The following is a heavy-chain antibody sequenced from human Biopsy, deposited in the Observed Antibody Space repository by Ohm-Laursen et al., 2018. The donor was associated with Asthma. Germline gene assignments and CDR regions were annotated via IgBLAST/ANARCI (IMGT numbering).Heavy chain of an antibody. Sequence: TQTLTLTFTLSGLSLSKTGMRVSWIRQPLGKALEWLARIDWDDDKFYSASLKTRLTISKDTSKNQVVLTMTTMDPVDTATYYCAREQQLGNFDYWGQGTLVTVSS. CDR3: AREQQLGNFDY. J-gene: IGHJ4*02. CDR2: IDWDDDK. CDR1: GLSLSKTGMR. D-gene: IGHD6-13*01. V-gene: IGHV2-70*04.